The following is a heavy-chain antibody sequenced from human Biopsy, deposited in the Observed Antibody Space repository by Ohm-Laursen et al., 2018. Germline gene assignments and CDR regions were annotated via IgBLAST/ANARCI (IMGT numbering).Heavy chain of an antibody. CDR1: GFTFGHYA. CDR3: ARGLSSGWYRYFDV. Sequence: SLRLSCAAPGFTFGHYAMHWVRQAPGKGLEWISLIWYDGTNEDYADSVKGRFTISRGNSKNTLYLQINTLTLEDTAFYYRARGLSSGWYRYFDVWGRGTLVTVSS. CDR2: IWYDGTNE. J-gene: IGHJ2*01. V-gene: IGHV3-33*04. D-gene: IGHD6-19*01.